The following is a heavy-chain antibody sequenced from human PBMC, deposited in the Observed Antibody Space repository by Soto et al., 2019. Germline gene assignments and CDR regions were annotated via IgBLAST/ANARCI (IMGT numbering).Heavy chain of an antibody. D-gene: IGHD3-22*01. CDR3: ARHAAAHSSGHPKYYFEY. V-gene: IGHV4-59*08. J-gene: IGHJ4*02. Sequence: SETLSLTCSVSGDSISTYHWSWIRQPPGKGLEWIGYIHYSGKTDYNSSLKSRVTISVDTSKNQFSLNLSSVTAADSAVYYCARHAAAHSSGHPKYYFEYWGQGALVTVSS. CDR1: GDSISTYH. CDR2: IHYSGKT.